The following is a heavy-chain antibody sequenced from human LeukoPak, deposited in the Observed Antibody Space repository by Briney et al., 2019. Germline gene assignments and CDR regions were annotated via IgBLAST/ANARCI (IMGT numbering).Heavy chain of an antibody. V-gene: IGHV3-7*01. J-gene: IGHJ6*03. D-gene: IGHD6-6*01. Sequence: GSLRLSCAASGFTFSSYWMSWVRQAPGKGLEWVANIKQDGSEKYYVDSVKGRFTISRDNAKNSLYLQMNSLRAEDTAVYYCASGQLGRYYYYYYMDVWGKGTTVTVSS. CDR2: IKQDGSEK. CDR1: GFTFSSYW. CDR3: ASGQLGRYYYYYYMDV.